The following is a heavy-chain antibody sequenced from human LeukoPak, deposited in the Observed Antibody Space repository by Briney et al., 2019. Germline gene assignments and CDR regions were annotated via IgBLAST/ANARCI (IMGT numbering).Heavy chain of an antibody. J-gene: IGHJ5*02. D-gene: IGHD4/OR15-4a*01. CDR2: IYTSGST. Sequence: PSETLSLTCTVSGGSISSGSYYWSWIRQPAGKGLEWIGRIYTSGSTNYNPSLKSRVTISVDTSKNQFSLTLSSVTAADTAVYYCARGVLDPLLPWFDPWGQGTLVTVSS. V-gene: IGHV4-61*02. CDR3: ARGVLDPLLPWFDP. CDR1: GGSISSGSYY.